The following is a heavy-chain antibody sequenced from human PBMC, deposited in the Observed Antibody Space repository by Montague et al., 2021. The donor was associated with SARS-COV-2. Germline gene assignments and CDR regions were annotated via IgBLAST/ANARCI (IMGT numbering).Heavy chain of an antibody. CDR1: GFSLNTDGVG. D-gene: IGHD3-3*01. J-gene: IGHJ3*01. CDR3: ARRYDFYRAEAFDV. Sequence: PALVKPTQTLTLTCVFSGFSLNTDGVGVAWIRRPPGKALEWLALXYWGGDQRYSPSLKTRLTITKDTSKNRMVLTMTNLDPVDTATYYCARRYDFYRAEAFDVWGQGTMLTVSS. V-gene: IGHV2-5*02. CDR2: XYWGGDQ.